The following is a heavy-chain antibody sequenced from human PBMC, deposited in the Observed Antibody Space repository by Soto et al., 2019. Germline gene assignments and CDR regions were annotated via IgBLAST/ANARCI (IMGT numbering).Heavy chain of an antibody. V-gene: IGHV3-9*01. CDR2: VSWNSGSI. J-gene: IGHJ6*04. Sequence: GGSLRLSCAASGFIFDDYAMHWVRQAPGKGLEWVSGVSWNSGSIAYADSVKGRFTISRDNAKNSLYLQLNSLRAEDTALYYCAKDTSSGYPTGLDVWGKGTTVTVSS. CDR1: GFIFDDYA. D-gene: IGHD5-18*01. CDR3: AKDTSSGYPTGLDV.